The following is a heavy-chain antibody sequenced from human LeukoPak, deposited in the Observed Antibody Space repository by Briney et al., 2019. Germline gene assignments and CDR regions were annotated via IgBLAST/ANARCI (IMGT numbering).Heavy chain of an antibody. V-gene: IGHV4-39*07. Sequence: SQTLSLTCTVSGGSISSSSYYWGWIRQPPGTGLEWIGSIYYSGSTYYNPSLKSRVTISVDTSKNQFSLKLSSVTAADTAVYYCASVSSSWYSAFDIWGQGTMVTVSS. J-gene: IGHJ3*02. CDR1: GGSISSSSYY. D-gene: IGHD6-13*01. CDR3: ASVSSSWYSAFDI. CDR2: IYYSGST.